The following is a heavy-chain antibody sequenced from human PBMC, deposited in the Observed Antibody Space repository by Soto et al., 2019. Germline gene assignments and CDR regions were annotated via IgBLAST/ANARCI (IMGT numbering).Heavy chain of an antibody. V-gene: IGHV3-48*02. CDR1: GFTFSSYG. Sequence: EVQLVESGGGLVQPGGSLRLSCVASGFTFSSYGMIWSRQAPGKGLEWVSYLSTNRRTIHYADSVKGRFTISRDNAKNSLYLQMNSLRDEYTAVYYCARDFAWAFDYWGQGTMLTVSP. CDR3: ARDFAWAFDY. D-gene: IGHD1-26*01. J-gene: IGHJ4*02. CDR2: LSTNRRTI.